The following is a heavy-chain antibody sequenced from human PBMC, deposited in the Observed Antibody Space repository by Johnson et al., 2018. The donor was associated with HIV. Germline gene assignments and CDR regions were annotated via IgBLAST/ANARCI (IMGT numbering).Heavy chain of an antibody. Sequence: VQLVESGGGLVQPGGSLRLSCAASGFTFRNYWMHWVHQAPGKGLVWVSRINSYGSSTSYADSVKGRFTISRDNAKNTLYMQMNSLRAEDTAVYYCARAVYSSSSSCAFDIWGQGTMVTVSS. CDR2: INSYGSST. J-gene: IGHJ3*02. CDR1: GFTFRNYW. D-gene: IGHD6-6*01. V-gene: IGHV3-74*02. CDR3: ARAVYSSSSSCAFDI.